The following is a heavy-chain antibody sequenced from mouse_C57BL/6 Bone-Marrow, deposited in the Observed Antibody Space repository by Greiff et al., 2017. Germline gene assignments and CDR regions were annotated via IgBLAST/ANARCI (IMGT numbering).Heavy chain of an antibody. CDR1: GYAFSSSW. D-gene: IGHD1-1*01. CDR2: IYPGDGDT. CDR3: ARRDLLTPYYATDY. V-gene: IGHV1-82*01. Sequence: QVQLQQSGPELVKPGASVKISCKASGYAFSSSWMNWVKQRPGKGLEWIGRIYPGDGDTNYNGKFKGKATLTADKSSSTAYMQLSSLTSEDSAVYFCARRDLLTPYYATDYWGQGTSVTVSS. J-gene: IGHJ4*01.